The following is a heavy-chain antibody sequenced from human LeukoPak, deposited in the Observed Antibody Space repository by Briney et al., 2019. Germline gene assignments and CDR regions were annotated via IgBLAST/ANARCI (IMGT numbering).Heavy chain of an antibody. CDR2: ISSNSKYT. V-gene: IGHV3-11*05. CDR1: GFMFSDYF. D-gene: IGHD2-8*01. CDR3: ARDNGNKYYFDY. J-gene: IGHJ4*02. Sequence: PGGSLRLSCAASGFMFSDYFMSWIRQAPGKELDWISYISSNSKYTKYADSVKGRFTTSRDNAKKSLYLQMNSLRAEDTAVYYCARDNGNKYYFDYWGQGTLVTVSS.